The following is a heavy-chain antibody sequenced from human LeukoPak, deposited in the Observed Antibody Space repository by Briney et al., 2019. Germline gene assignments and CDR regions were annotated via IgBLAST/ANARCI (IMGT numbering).Heavy chain of an antibody. CDR1: GGSISSSSYY. D-gene: IGHD4-17*01. CDR3: ARFRYGDYGYYYYMDV. Sequence: PSETLSLTCTVSGGSISSSSYYWGWIRQPPGKGLEWIGSIYYSGSTYYNPSLKSRVTISVDTSKNQFSLKLSSVTAADTAVYYCARFRYGDYGYYYYMDVWGKGTTVTVSS. CDR2: IYYSGST. J-gene: IGHJ6*03. V-gene: IGHV4-39*07.